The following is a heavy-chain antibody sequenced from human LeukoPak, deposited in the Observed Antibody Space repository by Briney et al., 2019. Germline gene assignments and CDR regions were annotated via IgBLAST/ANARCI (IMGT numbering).Heavy chain of an antibody. J-gene: IGHJ6*03. D-gene: IGHD3-10*01. CDR2: IFYSGST. Sequence: SETLSLTCTVSGGSISSYYWSWIRQSPGKGLEWIGYIFYSGSTNYNPSLKSRVTISVDTSKNQFSLKLSSVTAADTAMYYCARAVGSGSFQTYYYYMDVWGKGTTVTISS. V-gene: IGHV4-59*01. CDR1: GGSISSYY. CDR3: ARAVGSGSFQTYYYYMDV.